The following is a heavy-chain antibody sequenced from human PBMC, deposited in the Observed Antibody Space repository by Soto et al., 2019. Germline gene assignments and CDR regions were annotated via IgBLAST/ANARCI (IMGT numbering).Heavy chain of an antibody. CDR3: ARDVSPGSSGLSFDAFDI. V-gene: IGHV3-7*05. Sequence: ESGGGLVQPGGSLTLSCAASEFAFRSYWMTWVRQAPGKGLEWVANIRKDGSQRSYLDSVRGRFTISRDNSKNSLYLQMNSLRAEDTALYFCARDVSPGSSGLSFDAFDIWGQGTMVTVSS. CDR1: EFAFRSYW. J-gene: IGHJ3*02. D-gene: IGHD6-25*01. CDR2: IRKDGSQR.